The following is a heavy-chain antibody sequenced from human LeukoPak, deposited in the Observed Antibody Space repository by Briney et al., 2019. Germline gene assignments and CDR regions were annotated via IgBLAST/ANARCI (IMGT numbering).Heavy chain of an antibody. Sequence: GGSLRLSCAASGFTFSCYWMRWVRQAPGKGLELVANIKQDGSEKYYVDSVQGRFTIARDNAKNSLYLQMNSLRVEDTAVYYCARRIVGPTSGGDYWGQGTPVTVSS. V-gene: IGHV3-7*01. CDR3: ARRIVGPTSGGDY. CDR2: IKQDGSEK. CDR1: GFTFSCYW. D-gene: IGHD1-26*01. J-gene: IGHJ4*02.